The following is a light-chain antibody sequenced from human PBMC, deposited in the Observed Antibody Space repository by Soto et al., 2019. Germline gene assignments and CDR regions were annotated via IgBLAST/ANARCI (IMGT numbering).Light chain of an antibody. J-gene: IGKJ1*01. Sequence: DLVMTQSPLSLSVTPGEPASISCRSSQSLLHSNGYNYLDWYLQKPGQSPQLLLYLGSNRASGDPERFSGSVSVTDFELKDSRVETWEFGCYYSWQGLHTHRMFGQGTKVDIQ. CDR3: WQGLHTHRM. V-gene: IGKV2-28*01. CDR2: LGS. CDR1: QSLLHSNGYNY.